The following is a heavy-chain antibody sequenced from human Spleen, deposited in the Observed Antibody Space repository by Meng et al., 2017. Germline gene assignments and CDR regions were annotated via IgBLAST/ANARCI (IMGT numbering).Heavy chain of an antibody. Sequence: EVQLVESGGALIQPGGSLRLTCTASGLTVSTNYMSWVRQAPGKGLEWVSLIYPGGSTYYVDSVKGRFSISRDNSKNTLYLQMNGLRAEDTAVYYCAKAQSTVEWYYFDCWGRGTLVTVSS. J-gene: IGHJ4*02. D-gene: IGHD4-23*01. CDR3: AKAQSTVEWYYFDC. CDR2: IYPGGST. V-gene: IGHV3-53*01. CDR1: GLTVSTNY.